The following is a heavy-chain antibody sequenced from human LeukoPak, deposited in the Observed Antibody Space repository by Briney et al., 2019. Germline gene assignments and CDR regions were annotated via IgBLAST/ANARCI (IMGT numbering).Heavy chain of an antibody. Sequence: KPSETLSLTCTVSGGSISSGSYYWSWIRQPSGKGLEWIGRIYPSGSTYYNPSLESRVTMSVDTSKNQFSLNLTSVTAADTAVYYCAKYSSITNRPYFDCWGQGTLVTVSS. V-gene: IGHV4-61*02. CDR1: GGSISSGSYY. CDR2: IYPSGST. CDR3: AKYSSITNRPYFDC. D-gene: IGHD3-10*01. J-gene: IGHJ4*02.